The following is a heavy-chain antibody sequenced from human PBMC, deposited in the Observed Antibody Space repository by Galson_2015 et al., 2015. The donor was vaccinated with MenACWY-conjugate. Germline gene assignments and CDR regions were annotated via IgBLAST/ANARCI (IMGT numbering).Heavy chain of an antibody. Sequence: TRYSPSFQGQVTISADKSISTAYLQWSSLKASDTAMYYCARGGGGYDSFYYYYYMDVWGKGTTVTVSS. CDR2: T. CDR3: ARGGGGYDSFYYYYYMDV. V-gene: IGHV5-51*01. J-gene: IGHJ6*03. D-gene: IGHD5-12*01.